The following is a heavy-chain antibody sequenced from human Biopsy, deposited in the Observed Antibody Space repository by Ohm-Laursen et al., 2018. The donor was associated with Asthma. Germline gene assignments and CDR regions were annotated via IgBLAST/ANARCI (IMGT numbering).Heavy chain of an antibody. Sequence: SLRLSCAASGFTLTPYAIHWVRQAPGKGLEWVAVISYDGSTKYSADSVKGRFIVSRDISKNILSLQMNSLRPEDTAVYYCARDVVWFREVGGLDVWGQGTTVTVSS. CDR2: ISYDGSTK. D-gene: IGHD3-10*01. CDR1: GFTLTPYA. V-gene: IGHV3-30*03. CDR3: ARDVVWFREVGGLDV. J-gene: IGHJ6*02.